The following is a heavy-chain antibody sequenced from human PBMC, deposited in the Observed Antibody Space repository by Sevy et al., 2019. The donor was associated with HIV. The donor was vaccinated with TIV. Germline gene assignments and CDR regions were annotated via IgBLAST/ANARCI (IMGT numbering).Heavy chain of an antibody. CDR1: GFTFSRHA. Sequence: GGSLRLSCVGSGFTFSRHAMHWVRQAPGKGLEWVAVILYDGSNKYYADSVKGRFTISRDNSKNTLDLEMNSLRPEDTAVYYCARSAVAGLEAWFDPWGLGTLVTVSS. CDR3: ARSAVAGLEAWFDP. V-gene: IGHV3-30-3*01. D-gene: IGHD6-19*01. CDR2: ILYDGSNK. J-gene: IGHJ5*02.